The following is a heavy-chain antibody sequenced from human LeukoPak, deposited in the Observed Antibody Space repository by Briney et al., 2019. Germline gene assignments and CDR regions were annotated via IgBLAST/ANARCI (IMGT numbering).Heavy chain of an antibody. CDR1: GFTFSGFE. Sequence: GGSLRLSCVASGFTFSGFEMNWVRQAPGKGLEWVSFMGNSASSIYYADSVKGGFTISRDNVKNSLYLQMNTLRAENTAVYYCARDSRYCSGGSCNGGFDSGGQGTLVTVSS. V-gene: IGHV3-48*03. J-gene: IGHJ4*02. CDR3: ARDSRYCSGGSCNGGFDS. D-gene: IGHD2-15*01. CDR2: MGNSASSI.